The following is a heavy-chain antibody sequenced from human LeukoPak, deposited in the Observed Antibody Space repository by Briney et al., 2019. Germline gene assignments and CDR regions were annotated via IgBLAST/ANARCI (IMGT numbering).Heavy chain of an antibody. Sequence: SVKVSCKASGGTFSSYAISWVRQAPGQGLEWMGGIIPIFGTANYAQKFRGRVTITTDESTSTAYMELSSLRSEDTAVYYCARSWDYCDYGGGARWYFDLWGRGTLVTVSS. J-gene: IGHJ2*01. CDR1: GGTFSSYA. CDR2: IIPIFGTA. V-gene: IGHV1-69*05. D-gene: IGHD4-17*01. CDR3: ARSWDYCDYGGGARWYFDL.